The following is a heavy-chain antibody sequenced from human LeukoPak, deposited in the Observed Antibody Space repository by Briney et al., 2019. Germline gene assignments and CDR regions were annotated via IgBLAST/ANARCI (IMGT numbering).Heavy chain of an antibody. CDR3: ARVTRYGSGSSPSLGLGFDP. D-gene: IGHD3-10*01. V-gene: IGHV1-69*04. CDR1: EGTFSSYA. J-gene: IGHJ5*02. CDR2: IIPILGIA. Sequence: EASVKVSCKASEGTFSSYAISWVRQAPGQGLEWKGRIIPILGIANYAQKFQGRVTITADKSTSTAYMELSSLRSEDTAVYYCARVTRYGSGSSPSLGLGFDPWGQGTLVTVSS.